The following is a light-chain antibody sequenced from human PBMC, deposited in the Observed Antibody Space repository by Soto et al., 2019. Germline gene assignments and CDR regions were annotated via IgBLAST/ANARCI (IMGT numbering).Light chain of an antibody. CDR3: QQYNSYSQTWT. Sequence: DIQMTQSPSTLSGSVGYRVTITCLASQTISSWLAWYQQKPGKAPKLLIYDASSLESGVPSRFSGSGSGTEFTLTISSLQPDDFATYYCQQYNSYSQTWTFGQGTKVDIK. V-gene: IGKV1-5*01. J-gene: IGKJ1*01. CDR1: QTISSW. CDR2: DAS.